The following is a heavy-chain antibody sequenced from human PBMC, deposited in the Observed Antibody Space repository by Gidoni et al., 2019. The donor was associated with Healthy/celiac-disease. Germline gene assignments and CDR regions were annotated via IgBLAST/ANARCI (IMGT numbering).Heavy chain of an antibody. CDR2: INHSGST. J-gene: IGHJ4*02. CDR3: ARVRTAMATASDY. V-gene: IGHV4-34*01. D-gene: IGHD5-18*01. Sequence: QVQLQQWGAGLLKPSETLSLTCAVYGGSFSGYYWSWIRPPRGKGLEWIGEINHSGSTNYNPSLKSRVTISVDTSKNQFSLKLSYVTAEDTAVYYCARVRTAMATASDYWGQGTLVTVAS. CDR1: GGSFSGYY.